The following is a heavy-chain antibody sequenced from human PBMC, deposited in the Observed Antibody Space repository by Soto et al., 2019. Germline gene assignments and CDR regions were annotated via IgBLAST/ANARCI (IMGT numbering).Heavy chain of an antibody. CDR2: INPKSGDT. V-gene: IGHV1-2*02. D-gene: IGHD1-26*01. CDR1: GYTFTGYY. J-gene: IGHJ6*02. Sequence: QEQLVQSGAEVKQPGASVKVSCKASGYTFTGYYIHWVRQAPGQGLEWMGWINPKSGDTKYAQKFQGRVTVPRDTSISTAYIELSRLRADDTAVYYCARSSGGYSYNGMDVWGQGTTVTVSS. CDR3: ARSSGGYSYNGMDV.